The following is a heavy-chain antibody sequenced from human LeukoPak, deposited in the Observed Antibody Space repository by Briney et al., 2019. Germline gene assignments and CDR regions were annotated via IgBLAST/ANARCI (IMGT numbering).Heavy chain of an antibody. Sequence: SETLSPTCTVSGGSISSGGYYWSWIRQLPGKGLEWIGYIYHSGNTVYKPSLRSRVTMSVDTSKNQFSLKLSSVTAADTGVDYCVRVGDCTSAACHDTRFDPWGQGTLVTVSS. CDR1: GGSISSGGYY. D-gene: IGHD2-2*01. CDR3: VRVGDCTSAACHDTRFDP. J-gene: IGHJ5*02. CDR2: IYHSGNT. V-gene: IGHV4-31*03.